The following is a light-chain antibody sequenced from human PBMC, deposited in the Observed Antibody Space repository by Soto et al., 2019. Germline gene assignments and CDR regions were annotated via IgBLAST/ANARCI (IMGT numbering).Light chain of an antibody. CDR2: GAS. Sequence: VMTQSPATLSVSPGERATLSCRASQSVSSNLAWYQQKPGQAPRLLIYGASTRATGIPARFSGSGSGTEFTLTISSLQSEDFAVYYCQQYNNWPRTFGQGTK. J-gene: IGKJ1*01. V-gene: IGKV3-15*01. CDR3: QQYNNWPRT. CDR1: QSVSSN.